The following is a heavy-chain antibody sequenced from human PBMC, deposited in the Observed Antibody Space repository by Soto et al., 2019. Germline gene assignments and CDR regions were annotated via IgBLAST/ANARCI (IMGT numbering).Heavy chain of an antibody. V-gene: IGHV4-34*09. CDR3: ARETFHPLNPDAFDI. CDR2: INHSGST. D-gene: IGHD2-21*01. Sequence: SETLSLTCAVYGGSXSGYYWSWIRQPPGKGLEWIGEINHSGSTYYNPSLKSRVTISVDTSKNQFSLKLSSVTAADTAVYYCARETFHPLNPDAFDIWGQGTMVTVSS. CDR1: GGSXSGYY. J-gene: IGHJ3*02.